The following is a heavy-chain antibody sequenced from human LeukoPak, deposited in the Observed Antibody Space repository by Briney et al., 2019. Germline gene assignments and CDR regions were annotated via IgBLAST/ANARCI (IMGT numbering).Heavy chain of an antibody. CDR3: ARGEYSYGYFDY. CDR1: GGSISSSNW. CDR2: IYHNGST. Sequence: SSETLSLTCAVSGGSISSSNWWSWVRQPPGKGLEWIGEIYHNGSTNYNPSLKSRVTISVDKSKNQFSLKLSSVTAADTAVYYCARGEYSYGYFDYWGQGTLVTVSS. V-gene: IGHV4-4*02. D-gene: IGHD5-18*01. J-gene: IGHJ4*02.